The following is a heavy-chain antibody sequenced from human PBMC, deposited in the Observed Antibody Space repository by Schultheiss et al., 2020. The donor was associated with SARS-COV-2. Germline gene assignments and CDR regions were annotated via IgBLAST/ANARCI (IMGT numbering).Heavy chain of an antibody. J-gene: IGHJ5*02. V-gene: IGHV3-66*01. CDR3: VRFIAVAEGLNWFDP. CDR1: GFTFDDYV. D-gene: IGHD6-19*01. Sequence: GGSLRLSCAASGFTFDDYVMHWVRQAPGKGLEWVSVIYSGGSTYYADSVKGRFTISRDNSKNTLYLQMNSLRAEDTAVYYCVRFIAVAEGLNWFDPWGQGTLVTVSS. CDR2: IYSGGST.